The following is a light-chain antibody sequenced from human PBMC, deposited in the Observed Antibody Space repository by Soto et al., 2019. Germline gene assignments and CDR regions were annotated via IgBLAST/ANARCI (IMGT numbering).Light chain of an antibody. CDR2: DVS. CDR3: SSYTTNSTVV. V-gene: IGLV2-14*03. CDR1: SSDVGGYNY. J-gene: IGLJ2*01. Sequence: QSVLTQPASVSGSPGKSITISCTGTSSDVGGYNYVSWYQQHPGKAPKLLIYDVSNRPSGVSNRFSGSKSGNTASLTISGLQAEDEADYYCSSYTTNSTVVFGGGTKLTVL.